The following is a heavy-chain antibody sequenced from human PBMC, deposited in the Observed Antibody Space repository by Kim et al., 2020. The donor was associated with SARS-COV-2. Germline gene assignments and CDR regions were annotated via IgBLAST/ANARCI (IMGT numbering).Heavy chain of an antibody. J-gene: IGHJ6*02. CDR1: GFTFSSYA. V-gene: IGHV3-30*04. Sequence: GGSLRLSCAASGFTFSSYAMHWVRQAPGKGLEWVALMSSDGKNQWYADSVKGRFTISRNNSDNKLFMQMNSLTPEDTALYYCARETVVLPLAIFYFYYGLDVWGQGTAVTVS. CDR3: ARETVVLPLAIFYFYYGLDV. D-gene: IGHD2-21*01. CDR2: MSSDGKNQ.